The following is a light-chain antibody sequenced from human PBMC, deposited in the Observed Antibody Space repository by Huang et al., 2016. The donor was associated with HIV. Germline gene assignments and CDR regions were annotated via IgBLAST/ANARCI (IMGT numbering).Light chain of an antibody. CDR2: WAS. CDR1: HSLFFSSNKRSY. CDR3: QQYYHNPLT. V-gene: IGKV4-1*01. Sequence: DIVMTQSPDSLTVSLGERATINCRSSHSLFFSSNKRSYLAWYQKKPGQAPKLVISWASARESGVPDLFSGSGSETHFTLTINSLQAEDVAVYYCQQYYHNPLTFGGGTKVEI. J-gene: IGKJ4*01.